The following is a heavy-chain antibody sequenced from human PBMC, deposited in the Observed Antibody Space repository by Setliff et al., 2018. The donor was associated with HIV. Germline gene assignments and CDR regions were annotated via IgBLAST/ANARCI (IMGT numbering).Heavy chain of an antibody. CDR2: IYHSGNT. J-gene: IGHJ4*02. CDR3: ASSSPGYYDILTGYYEGYYFDY. V-gene: IGHV4-39*07. CDR1: GDSISSSSYY. D-gene: IGHD3-9*01. Sequence: PSETLSLTCSVSGDSISSSSYYWGWIRQPPGKGLEWIGSIYHSGNTYYNPSLKSRVTLSVDTSKNQFSLKLSSVTAADTAVYYCASSSPGYYDILTGYYEGYYFDYWGQGTLVTVSS.